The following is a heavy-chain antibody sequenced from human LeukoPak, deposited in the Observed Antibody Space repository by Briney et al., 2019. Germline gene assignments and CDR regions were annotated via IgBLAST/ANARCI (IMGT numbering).Heavy chain of an antibody. CDR2: IYYNGST. Sequence: SETLSLTCTVSGGSISSYYWSWIRQPPGKGLEWIGYIYYNGSTNYGPSLKSRVTISVDTSKNQFSLKLSSVTAADTAVYYCARGDSSGWYPFDYWGQGTLVTVSS. D-gene: IGHD6-19*01. CDR1: GGSISSYY. CDR3: ARGDSSGWYPFDY. V-gene: IGHV4-59*01. J-gene: IGHJ4*02.